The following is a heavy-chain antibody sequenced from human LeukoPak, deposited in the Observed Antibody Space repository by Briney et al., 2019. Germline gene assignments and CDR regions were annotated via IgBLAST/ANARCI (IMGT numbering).Heavy chain of an antibody. J-gene: IGHJ4*02. V-gene: IGHV3-15*01. Sequence: GGSLRLSCAASGFTFSNAWMNWVRQAPGKGLEWVGHIKSKNDGGTTDYAAPVKGRVTISRDDSKNTVYLQMTSLKTEDTAVYYCVTVIRLKDADYWGQGTLVTVSS. D-gene: IGHD6-19*01. CDR2: IKSKNDGGTT. CDR1: GFTFSNAW. CDR3: VTVIRLKDADY.